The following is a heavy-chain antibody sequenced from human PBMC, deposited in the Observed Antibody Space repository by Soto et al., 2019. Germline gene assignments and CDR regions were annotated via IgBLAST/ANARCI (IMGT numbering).Heavy chain of an antibody. CDR1: GFTFSSYG. J-gene: IGHJ6*02. Sequence: QVQLVESGGGVVQPGRSLRLSCAASGFTFSSYGMHWVRQAPGKGLEWVAVIWYDGSNKYYADSVKGRFTISRDNSKNTLYLQMNSLRAEDTAVYYCARGMVPYDFWSGYSYYYYYGMDVWGQGTTVTVSS. V-gene: IGHV3-33*01. D-gene: IGHD3-3*01. CDR2: IWYDGSNK. CDR3: ARGMVPYDFWSGYSYYYYYGMDV.